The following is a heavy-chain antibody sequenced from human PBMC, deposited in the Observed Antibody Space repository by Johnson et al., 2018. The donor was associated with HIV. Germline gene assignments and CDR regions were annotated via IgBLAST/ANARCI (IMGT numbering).Heavy chain of an antibody. CDR3: AKGGSYAPFDAFDI. J-gene: IGHJ3*02. V-gene: IGHV3-23*04. CDR1: GFTFDDFA. Sequence: VQLVESGGGLVQPGGSLRVSCAASGFTFDDFAMHWVRQAPGKGLEWVSGISGSGGSTYYADSVKGRFTISRDSSKNTLYLQINSLRAEDTAVYYCAKGGSYAPFDAFDIWGRGTMVTVSS. CDR2: ISGSGGST. D-gene: IGHD1-26*01.